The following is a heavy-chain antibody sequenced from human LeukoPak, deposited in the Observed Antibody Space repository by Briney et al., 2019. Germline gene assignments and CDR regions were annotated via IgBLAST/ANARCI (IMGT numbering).Heavy chain of an antibody. CDR2: IYYRGST. V-gene: IGHV4-59*01. CDR3: ARLSGYSSGHHYSDY. Sequence: SETLSLTCTVSGGSISSDYWSWIRQPPGKGLEWIGYIYYRGSTNYNPSLKSRVTISVDTSKNQFSLKLSSVTAADTAVYYCARLSGYSSGHHYSDYWGQGTLVTVSS. D-gene: IGHD3-22*01. J-gene: IGHJ4*02. CDR1: GGSISSDY.